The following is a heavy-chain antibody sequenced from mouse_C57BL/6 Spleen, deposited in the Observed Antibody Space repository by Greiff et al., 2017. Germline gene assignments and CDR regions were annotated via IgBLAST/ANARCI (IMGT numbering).Heavy chain of an antibody. CDR1: GYTFTSYW. CDR3: AMGTGTGNYYAMDY. V-gene: IGHV1-74*01. J-gene: IGHJ4*01. Sequence: VQLQQPGAELVKPGASVKVSCKASGYTFTSYWMHWVKQRPGQGLEWIGMIHPSDSDTNYNQKFKGKATLTVDKSSSTAYMQLSSLTSEDSAVYYCAMGTGTGNYYAMDYWGQGTSVTVSS. D-gene: IGHD4-1*01. CDR2: IHPSDSDT.